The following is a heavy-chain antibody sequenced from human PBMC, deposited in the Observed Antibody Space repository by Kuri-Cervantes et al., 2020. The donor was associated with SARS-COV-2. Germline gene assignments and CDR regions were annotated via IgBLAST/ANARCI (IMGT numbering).Heavy chain of an antibody. D-gene: IGHD5-18*01. J-gene: IGHJ4*02. CDR2: ISGSGGST. CDR1: GFTFSSYV. CDR3: ARGGYSYGYSDY. V-gene: IGHV3-23*01. Sequence: GESLKISCAASGFTFSSYVMSWVRQAPGKGLEWVSTISGSGGSTYYADSVKGRFTVSRDNSKNTLYLQMNSLRAEDTAVYYCARGGYSYGYSDYWGQGTLVTVSS.